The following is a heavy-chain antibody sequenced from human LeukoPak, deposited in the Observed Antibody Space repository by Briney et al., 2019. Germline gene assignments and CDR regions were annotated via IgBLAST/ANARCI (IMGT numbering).Heavy chain of an antibody. Sequence: ASVKVSCKASGYTFTSYYMHWVRQAPGQGLEWMGIINPSGGSTSYAQKFQGRVTMTRDTSTSTVYTELSSLRSEDTAVYYCARGPSIWLHQRYFDYWGQGTLVTVSS. CDR2: INPSGGST. V-gene: IGHV1-46*01. CDR1: GYTFTSYY. CDR3: ARGPSIWLHQRYFDY. J-gene: IGHJ4*02. D-gene: IGHD5-24*01.